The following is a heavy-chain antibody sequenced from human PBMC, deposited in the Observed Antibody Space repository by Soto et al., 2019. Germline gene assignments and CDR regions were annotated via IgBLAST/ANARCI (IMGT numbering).Heavy chain of an antibody. CDR2: IYYRGNT. CDR3: ARLEGLATISYYFDY. CDR1: GDSINSDNYY. J-gene: IGHJ4*02. D-gene: IGHD3-9*01. V-gene: IGHV4-39*01. Sequence: QLQLQESGPGLVKPSETLSLTCSVSGDSINSDNYYWGWIRQPPGKGLEWIGSIYYRGNTYYNPCHKPRVTISLDKSKSQFSLKLNSVTAADSAVYFCARLEGLATISYYFDYWGQGILVTVSS.